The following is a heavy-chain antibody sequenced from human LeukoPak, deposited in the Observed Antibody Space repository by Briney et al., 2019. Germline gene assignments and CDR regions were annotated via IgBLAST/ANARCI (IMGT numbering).Heavy chain of an antibody. CDR1: GYAFTSYG. CDR2: IIPIFGTA. V-gene: IGHV1-69*13. D-gene: IGHD6-13*01. J-gene: IGHJ4*02. Sequence: SVKVSCKASGYAFTSYGISWVRQAPGQGLEWMGGIIPIFGTANYAQKFQGRVTITADESTSTAYMELSSLRSEDTAVYYCARANPYSSSPDYWGQGTLVTVSS. CDR3: ARANPYSSSPDY.